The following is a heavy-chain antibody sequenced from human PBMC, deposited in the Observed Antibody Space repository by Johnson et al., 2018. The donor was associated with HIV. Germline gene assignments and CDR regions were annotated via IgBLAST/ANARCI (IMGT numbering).Heavy chain of an antibody. J-gene: IGHJ3*01. V-gene: IGHV3-9*01. CDR1: GFTFDDYA. CDR3: AKGGLGYQNFHDRFDV. D-gene: IGHD3-16*02. CDR2: ISWNSGSI. Sequence: VESGGGLVQPGRSLRLSCAASGFTFDDYAMHWVRQAPGKGLEWVSGISWNSGSIGYADSVKGRFTISRDNAKNSLYLQMNSLRAEDTALYYCAKGGLGYQNFHDRFDVWGQGTVVTVSS.